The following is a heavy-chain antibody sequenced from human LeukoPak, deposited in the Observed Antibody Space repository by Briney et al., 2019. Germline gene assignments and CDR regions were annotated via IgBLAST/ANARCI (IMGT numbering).Heavy chain of an antibody. CDR3: ASLKGYYDSYPLGMDV. J-gene: IGHJ6*03. D-gene: IGHD3-22*01. CDR1: GYTFTSYG. V-gene: IGHV1-18*01. CDR2: ISAYNGNT. Sequence: ASVKVSCKASGYTFTSYGINWVRQAPGQGLEWMGWISAYNGNTNYAQKLQGRVTMTTDTSTSTAYMELRSLRSDDTAVYYCASLKGYYDSYPLGMDVWGKGTRVTVSS.